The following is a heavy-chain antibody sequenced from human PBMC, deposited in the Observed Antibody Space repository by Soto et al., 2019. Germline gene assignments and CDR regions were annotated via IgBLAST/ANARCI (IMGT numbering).Heavy chain of an antibody. J-gene: IGHJ4*02. CDR2: IIPILGIA. Sequence: ASVKVSCKASGGTFSSYTISWVRQAPGQGLEWMGRIIPILGIANYAQKFQGRVTITADKSTSTAYMELSSLRSEDTAVYYCERGLGQENNAYSGQGTLVTVSS. D-gene: IGHD6-19*01. CDR3: ERGLGQENNAY. V-gene: IGHV1-69*02. CDR1: GGTFSSYT.